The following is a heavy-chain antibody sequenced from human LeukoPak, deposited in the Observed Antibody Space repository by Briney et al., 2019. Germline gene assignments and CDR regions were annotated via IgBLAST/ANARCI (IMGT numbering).Heavy chain of an antibody. D-gene: IGHD3-22*01. CDR2: IYYSGST. V-gene: IGHV4-59*11. Sequence: SETLSLTCTVSGGSISSHYWSWIRQPPGKGLEWIGCIYYSGSTNYNPSLKSRVTISVDTFKNQFSLKLSSVTAADTAVYYGARDREDYYDSSGYYLGSWFDPWGQGTLVTVSS. J-gene: IGHJ5*02. CDR1: GGSISSHY. CDR3: ARDREDYYDSSGYYLGSWFDP.